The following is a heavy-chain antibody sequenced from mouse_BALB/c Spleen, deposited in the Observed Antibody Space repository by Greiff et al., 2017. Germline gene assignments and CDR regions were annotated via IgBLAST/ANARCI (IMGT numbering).Heavy chain of an antibody. Sequence: EVKLMESGGGLVQPGGSLKLSCAASGFTFSSYTMSWVRQTPEKRLEWVAYISNGGGSTYYPDTVKGRFTISRDNAKNTLYLQMSSLKSEDTAMYYCARLGAMDYWGQGTSVTVSS. V-gene: IGHV5-12-2*01. D-gene: IGHD3-3*01. CDR2: ISNGGGST. J-gene: IGHJ4*01. CDR1: GFTFSSYT. CDR3: ARLGAMDY.